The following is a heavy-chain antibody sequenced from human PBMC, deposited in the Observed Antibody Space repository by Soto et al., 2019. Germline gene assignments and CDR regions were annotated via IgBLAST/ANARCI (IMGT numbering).Heavy chain of an antibody. D-gene: IGHD3-22*01. CDR2: TYYMSKSYN. Sequence: QVPLQQSGPGLVKPSQTLSLTCAISGDSVSSNSAAWNWIRQSPSRGLEWLGRTYYMSKSYNDSTVSARSPITITPDTSKNQSSLPLNSVTPEDTAVYYCATMIQATPTGYYNGMDVWGQGTTVTVSS. CDR1: GDSVSSNSAA. J-gene: IGHJ6*02. CDR3: ATMIQATPTGYYNGMDV. V-gene: IGHV6-1*01.